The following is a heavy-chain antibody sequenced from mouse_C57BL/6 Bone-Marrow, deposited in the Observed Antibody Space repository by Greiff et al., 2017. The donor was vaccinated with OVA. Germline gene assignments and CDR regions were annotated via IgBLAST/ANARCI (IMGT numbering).Heavy chain of an antibody. CDR2: ISYDGSN. V-gene: IGHV3-6*01. CDR1: GYSITSGYY. CDR3: AREITTVVAHFDY. D-gene: IGHD1-1*01. J-gene: IGHJ2*01. Sequence: ESGPGLVKPSQSLSLTCSVTGYSITSGYYWKWIRQFPGNQLEWMGYISYDGSNNYNPSLKNRISITRDTSKNQFFLKLNSVTTEDTATYYGAREITTVVAHFDYWGQGTTLTVSS.